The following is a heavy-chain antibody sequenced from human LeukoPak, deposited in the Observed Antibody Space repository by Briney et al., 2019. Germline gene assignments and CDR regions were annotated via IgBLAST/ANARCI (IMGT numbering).Heavy chain of an antibody. V-gene: IGHV4-39*07. CDR1: GGSISSGSYY. D-gene: IGHD1-26*01. J-gene: IGHJ5*02. Sequence: SETLSLTCTVSGGSISSGSYYWGWIRQPPGKGLEWIGNIYYSGSTYYNPSLKSRVSISVDTSKNQFSLKLSSVTAADTAVYYCARVEGWDPYNWFDPWGQGTLVTVSS. CDR3: ARVEGWDPYNWFDP. CDR2: IYYSGST.